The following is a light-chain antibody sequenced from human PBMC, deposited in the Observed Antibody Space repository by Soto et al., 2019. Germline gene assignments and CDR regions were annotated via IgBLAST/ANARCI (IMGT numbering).Light chain of an antibody. J-gene: IGKJ1*01. CDR1: QSVSSSY. Sequence: STGERATLSCRASQSVSSSYLAWYQQKPGQAPRLLIYGASSRATGIPDRFSGSGSGTDFTLTISRLEPEDFAVYYCQQYGSSPWTFGQGTKV. CDR3: QQYGSSPWT. V-gene: IGKV3-20*01. CDR2: GAS.